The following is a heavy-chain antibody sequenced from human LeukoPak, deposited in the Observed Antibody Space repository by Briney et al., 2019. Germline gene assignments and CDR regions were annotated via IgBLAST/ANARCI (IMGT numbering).Heavy chain of an antibody. V-gene: IGHV3-48*02. Sequence: GGSLRLSCAASGFTFSGSSMNWVRRAPGKGLEWVSYISSGSSNIYYADSVKGRFTISRDNAKNSLYLQMNSLRDEDTAVYYCARDGTLGPSFDYWGQGTLVSVSP. CDR2: ISSGSSNI. D-gene: IGHD3-16*01. J-gene: IGHJ4*02. CDR1: GFTFSGSS. CDR3: ARDGTLGPSFDY.